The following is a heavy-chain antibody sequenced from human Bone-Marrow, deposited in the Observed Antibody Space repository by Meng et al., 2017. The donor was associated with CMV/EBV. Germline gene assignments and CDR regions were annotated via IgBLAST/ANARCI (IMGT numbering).Heavy chain of an antibody. Sequence: GESLKISCAASGFTVSSNYMSWVRQAPGKGLEWVSVIYSGGSTYYADSVKGRFTISRDNSKNTLYLQMNSLRAEDTAVYYCARDQGVEFGSSWYYYYYGMDVWGQGTTVTVSS. CDR2: IYSGGST. V-gene: IGHV3-53*01. CDR3: ARDQGVEFGSSWYYYYYGMDV. D-gene: IGHD6-13*01. J-gene: IGHJ6*02. CDR1: GFTVSSNY.